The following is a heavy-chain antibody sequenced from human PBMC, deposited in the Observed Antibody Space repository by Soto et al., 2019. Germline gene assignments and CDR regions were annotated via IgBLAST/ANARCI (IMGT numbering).Heavy chain of an antibody. CDR2: IYPGDSDT. J-gene: IGHJ4*02. CDR3: ARRGYDYYDSSGYFTYYFDY. V-gene: IGHV5-51*01. CDR1: GYSFTSYW. D-gene: IGHD3-22*01. Sequence: PGESLKISCKGSGYSFTSYWIGWVRQMPGKGLEWMGIIYPGDSDTRYSPSFQGQVTISADKSISTAYLQWSSLKASDTAMYYCARRGYDYYDSSGYFTYYFDYWGQGTLVTVSS.